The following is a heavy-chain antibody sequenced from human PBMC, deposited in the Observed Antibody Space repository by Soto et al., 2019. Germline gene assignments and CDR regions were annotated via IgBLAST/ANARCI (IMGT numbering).Heavy chain of an antibody. D-gene: IGHD3-3*01. V-gene: IGHV4-59*08. CDR2: MYKGGSI. CDR3: ARHYRSHITIFEVVIRNWFDP. Sequence: PSETLSLTCRVSGGSISDDYWSWIRQPPGKRLEWIGYMYKGGSINYNPSLKSRVTFSVDTSKNQFSLKLSSVTAADTAVYYCARHYRSHITIFEVVIRNWFDPWGQGTLVTVSS. CDR1: GGSISDDY. J-gene: IGHJ5*02.